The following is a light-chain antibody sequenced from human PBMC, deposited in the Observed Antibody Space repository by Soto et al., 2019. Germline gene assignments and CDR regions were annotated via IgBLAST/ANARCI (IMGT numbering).Light chain of an antibody. V-gene: IGKV3-11*01. CDR3: QQRSNWPIT. Sequence: EFVLTQSPATLSLSPGERATLSYRAGQSVGNQLAWYQQKPGQAPRLLIYDTSNRATGIPARFSGSGSGTDFTLTISSLEPEDFAVYYCQQRSNWPITFGQGTRLETK. J-gene: IGKJ5*01. CDR1: QSVGNQ. CDR2: DTS.